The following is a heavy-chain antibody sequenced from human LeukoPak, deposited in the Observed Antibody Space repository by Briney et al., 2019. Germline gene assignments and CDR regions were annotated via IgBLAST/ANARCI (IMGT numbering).Heavy chain of an antibody. J-gene: IGHJ4*02. CDR3: ARGDTFGGVIVDDY. V-gene: IGHV1-69*04. D-gene: IGHD3-16*02. CDR1: GDTFSSCA. Sequence: ATVSLFCKSSGDTFSSCAISWVRQASAQGLEWMGRIISILGITNYAQKFQGRVTITADKSTSTAYMELSSLRSEDTAVYYCARGDTFGGVIVDDYWGQGTLVTVSS. CDR2: IISILGIT.